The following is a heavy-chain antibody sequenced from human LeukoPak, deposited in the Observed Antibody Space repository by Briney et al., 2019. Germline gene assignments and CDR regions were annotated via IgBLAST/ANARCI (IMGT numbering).Heavy chain of an antibody. Sequence: GGSLRLSCAASGFTFSNYWMSWVRQAPGKGLEWVANIKQDGSEEYYVDSVKGRFTISRDNAKNSLYLQMNSLRAEDTAVYYCAGGSGPYDAFDIWGQGTMVTVSS. J-gene: IGHJ3*02. D-gene: IGHD2-15*01. CDR3: AGGSGPYDAFDI. CDR2: IKQDGSEE. V-gene: IGHV3-7*01. CDR1: GFTFSNYW.